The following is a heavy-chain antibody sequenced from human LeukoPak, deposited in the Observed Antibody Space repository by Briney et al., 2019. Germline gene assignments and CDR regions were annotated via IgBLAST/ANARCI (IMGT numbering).Heavy chain of an antibody. Sequence: GRSLRLSCTASGFTFGDYAMSWVRQAPGKGLEWISFIRNKAYGETTEYAASVKGRFTISRDDSKSIAYLQMNSLKTEDTAVYYCTRAVNGDYVDFDYWGQGTLVTVSS. V-gene: IGHV3-49*04. CDR1: GFTFGDYA. D-gene: IGHD4-17*01. J-gene: IGHJ4*02. CDR3: TRAVNGDYVDFDY. CDR2: IRNKAYGETT.